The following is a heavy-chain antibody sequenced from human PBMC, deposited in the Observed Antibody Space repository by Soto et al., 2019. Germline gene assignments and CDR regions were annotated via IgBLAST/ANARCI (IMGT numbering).Heavy chain of an antibody. CDR1: GFTFSTYT. Sequence: GGSLRLSCAASGFTFSTYTMNWVRQAPGKGLQWVSSISSSSSYIYYADSVKGRFTISRDNAKNSLYLQMNSLRAEDTAVYFCARDLQYPFDYWGQGALVTVSS. CDR2: ISSSSSYI. V-gene: IGHV3-21*06. CDR3: ARDLQYPFDY. J-gene: IGHJ4*02.